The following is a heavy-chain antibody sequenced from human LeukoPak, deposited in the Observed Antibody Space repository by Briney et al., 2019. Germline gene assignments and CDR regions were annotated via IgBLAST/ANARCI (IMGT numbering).Heavy chain of an antibody. CDR2: IIPILGIA. D-gene: IGHD4-17*01. J-gene: IGHJ4*02. Sequence: ASVKVSCKASGGTFSSFAISWVRQAPGQGLEWMGRIIPILGIANYAQKFQGRVTITADKSTSTAYMELSSLRSEDTAVYYCAREEYDYGDRMGYYFDYWGQGTLVTVSS. V-gene: IGHV1-69*04. CDR1: GGTFSSFA. CDR3: AREEYDYGDRMGYYFDY.